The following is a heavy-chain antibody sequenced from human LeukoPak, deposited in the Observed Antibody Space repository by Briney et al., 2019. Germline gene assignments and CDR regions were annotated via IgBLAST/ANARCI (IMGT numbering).Heavy chain of an antibody. Sequence: GSLRLSCAASGFSFVSYAMHWVRQTPGKGLEWVALIWSDGTHKYYADSVKGRFTISRDNSKNTLYLQMNSLRAEDTAVYYCAKSGDYGDPGVFSDYWGQGTLVTVSS. V-gene: IGHV3-33*06. D-gene: IGHD4-17*01. CDR2: IWSDGTHK. CDR1: GFSFVSYA. J-gene: IGHJ4*02. CDR3: AKSGDYGDPGVFSDY.